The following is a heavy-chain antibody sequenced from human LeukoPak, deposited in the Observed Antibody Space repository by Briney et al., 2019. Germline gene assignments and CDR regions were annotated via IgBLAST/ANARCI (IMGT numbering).Heavy chain of an antibody. V-gene: IGHV3-21*06. CDR2: ISSSSGYI. J-gene: IGHJ4*02. Sequence: GGSLRLSCEVSGYTFRTYHTNCPRQARGKALECVSSISSSSGYIYYADSMTGRFTISRDNAKNSLYLQMNSLRAEDTAIYYCARRATTERGHSYGLDYWGQGTLVTVSS. CDR1: GYTFRTYH. D-gene: IGHD5-18*01. CDR3: ARRATTERGHSYGLDY.